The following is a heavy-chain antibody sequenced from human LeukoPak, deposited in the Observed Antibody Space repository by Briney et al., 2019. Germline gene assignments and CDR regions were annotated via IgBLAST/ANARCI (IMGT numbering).Heavy chain of an antibody. CDR1: GGSFSGYY. V-gene: IGHV4-34*01. CDR3: ARGRVAARPGAFGI. Sequence: SETLSLTCAVYGGSFSGYYWSWIRQPPGKGLEWIGEINHSGSTNYNPSLKSRVTISVDTSKNQFSLKLSSVTAADTAVYYCARGRVAARPGAFGIWGQGTMVTVSS. J-gene: IGHJ3*02. D-gene: IGHD6-6*01. CDR2: INHSGST.